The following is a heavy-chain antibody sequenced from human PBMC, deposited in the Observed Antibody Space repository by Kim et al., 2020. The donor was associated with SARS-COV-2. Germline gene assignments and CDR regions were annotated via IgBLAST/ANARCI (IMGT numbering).Heavy chain of an antibody. D-gene: IGHD6-19*01. Sequence: GGSLRLSCAASGFTFSSYSMNWVRQAPGKGLEWVSSISSSSSYIYYADSVKGRFTISRDNAKNSLYLQMNSLRAEDTAVYYCARDLAYGQQWLALGMDVWGQGTTVTLSS. J-gene: IGHJ6*02. CDR2: ISSSSSYI. V-gene: IGHV3-21*01. CDR1: GFTFSSYS. CDR3: ARDLAYGQQWLALGMDV.